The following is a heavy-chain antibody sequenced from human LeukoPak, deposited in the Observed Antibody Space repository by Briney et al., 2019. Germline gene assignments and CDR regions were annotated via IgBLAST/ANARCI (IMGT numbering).Heavy chain of an antibody. CDR2: FDPEDGET. V-gene: IGHV1-24*01. D-gene: IGHD3-10*01. CDR1: GYTLTELS. J-gene: IGHJ4*02. Sequence: ASVKVSCKVSGYTLTELSMHWVRQAPGKGLEWMGGFDPEDGETIYAQRFQGRVTMTEDTSTDTAYMELSSLRSEDTAVYYCATDIRKVRGVITRDFDYWGQGTLVTVSS. CDR3: ATDIRKVRGVITRDFDY.